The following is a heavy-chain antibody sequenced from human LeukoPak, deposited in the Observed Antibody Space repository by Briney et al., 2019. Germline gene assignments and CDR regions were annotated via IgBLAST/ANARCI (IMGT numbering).Heavy chain of an antibody. V-gene: IGHV1-18*01. Sequence: ASVKVSCKASGYIFTTSGISWVRQAPGQGLEWMGWISAYNGNTNYAQKVQGRVTMTTDTSTSTAYMELRSLRSDDTAVYYCARDGYYDSSTYAPYVFDIWGQGTKVTVSS. CDR3: ARDGYYDSSTYAPYVFDI. J-gene: IGHJ3*02. CDR1: GYIFTTSG. CDR2: ISAYNGNT. D-gene: IGHD3-22*01.